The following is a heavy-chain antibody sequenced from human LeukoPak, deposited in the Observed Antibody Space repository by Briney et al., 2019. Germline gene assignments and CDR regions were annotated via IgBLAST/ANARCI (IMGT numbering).Heavy chain of an antibody. CDR2: INQDGSEK. Sequence: GGSLRLSCAASGFTFSSHWMSWVRQAPGKGLEWVANINQDGSEKNNVDSVKGRFTISRDNAKNSLYLQMNSLRAEDTAVYYCARDGVRDGLYFDYWGQGTPVTVSS. V-gene: IGHV3-7*01. CDR3: ARDGVRDGLYFDY. D-gene: IGHD5-24*01. J-gene: IGHJ4*02. CDR1: GFTFSSHW.